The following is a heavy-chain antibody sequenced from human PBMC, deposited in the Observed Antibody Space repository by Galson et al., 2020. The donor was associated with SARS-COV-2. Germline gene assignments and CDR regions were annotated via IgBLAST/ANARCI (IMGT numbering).Heavy chain of an antibody. Sequence: ASVKVSCKASGYTFTGYYMHWVRQAPGQGLEWMGWINPNSGGTNYAQKFQGRVTMTRDTSISTAYMELSRLRSDDTAVYYCARGEVTMVRGGIITRRVWFDPWGQGTLVTVSS. CDR2: INPNSGGT. CDR1: GYTFTGYY. V-gene: IGHV1-2*02. D-gene: IGHD3-10*01. CDR3: ARGEVTMVRGGIITRRVWFDP. J-gene: IGHJ5*02.